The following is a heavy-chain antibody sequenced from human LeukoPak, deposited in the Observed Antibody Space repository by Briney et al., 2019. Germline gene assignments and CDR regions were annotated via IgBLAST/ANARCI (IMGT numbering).Heavy chain of an antibody. D-gene: IGHD3-22*01. CDR2: IYSGGST. V-gene: IGHV3-66*01. J-gene: IGHJ2*01. Sequence: GGSLRLSCAASGFTFSSYAMSWVRQAPGKGLEWGSVIYSGGSTYYADSVKGRFTISRDNSKNTLYLQMNSLRAEDTAVYYCARDKVYYYDSSGYSYYWYFDLWGRGTLVTVSS. CDR3: ARDKVYYYDSSGYSYYWYFDL. CDR1: GFTFSSYA.